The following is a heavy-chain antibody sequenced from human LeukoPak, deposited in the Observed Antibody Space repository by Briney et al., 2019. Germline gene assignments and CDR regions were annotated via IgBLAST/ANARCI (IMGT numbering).Heavy chain of an antibody. J-gene: IGHJ4*02. CDR3: AREPSNTYYYDSSGYYPY. D-gene: IGHD3-22*01. Sequence: GASVKVSCKASGYTFTGYFVHWVRQAPGQGLEWMGWINPNSGGTNYAQKFQGRVTMTRDTSISTAYMELSRLRSDDTAVYYCAREPSNTYYYDSSGYYPYWGQGTLVTVSS. CDR2: INPNSGGT. V-gene: IGHV1-2*02. CDR1: GYTFTGYF.